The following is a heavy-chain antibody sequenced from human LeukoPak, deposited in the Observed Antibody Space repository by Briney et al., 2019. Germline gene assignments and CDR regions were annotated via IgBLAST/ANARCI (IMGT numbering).Heavy chain of an antibody. CDR2: ISATGRER. V-gene: IGHV3-23*01. CDR3: AKDHDNADYYYYFDS. Sequence: GGSLRLSCVASGFSFNTYAMSWVRQAPGKGLEWVSGISATGRERHYTDSVKGRFTISRDNSKNTLHLQMSSLRAEDTALYFCAKDHDNADYYYYFDSWGQGTLVTVSS. D-gene: IGHD2-21*02. J-gene: IGHJ4*02. CDR1: GFSFNTYA.